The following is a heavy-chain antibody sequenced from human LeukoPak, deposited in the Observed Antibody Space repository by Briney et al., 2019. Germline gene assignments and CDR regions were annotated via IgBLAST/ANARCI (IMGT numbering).Heavy chain of an antibody. J-gene: IGHJ6*02. CDR1: GYSFTSYW. Sequence: GESLKISCKGSGYSFTSYWIGWVRQMPGKGLEWMGIIYPGDSDTRYSPSFQGQVTISADKSISTAYLQWSSLKASDTAMYYCARSPVPDYYYYYGMDVWGQGTTVTVSS. D-gene: IGHD4-17*01. V-gene: IGHV5-51*01. CDR3: ARSPVPDYYYYYGMDV. CDR2: IYPGDSDT.